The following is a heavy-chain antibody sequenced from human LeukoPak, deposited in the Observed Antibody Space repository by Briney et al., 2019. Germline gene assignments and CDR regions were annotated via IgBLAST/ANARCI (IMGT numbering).Heavy chain of an antibody. CDR1: GFTFSSYE. J-gene: IGHJ6*04. CDR3: ARTSMVRGVIRTYYYGMDV. Sequence: PGGSLRLSCAASGFTFSSYEMNWVRQAAGKGLEWVSYISSSGSTIYYADSVKGRFTISRGNAKNSLYLQMNSLRAEDTAVYYCARTSMVRGVIRTYYYGMDVWGKGTTVTVSS. V-gene: IGHV3-48*03. CDR2: ISSSGSTI. D-gene: IGHD3-10*01.